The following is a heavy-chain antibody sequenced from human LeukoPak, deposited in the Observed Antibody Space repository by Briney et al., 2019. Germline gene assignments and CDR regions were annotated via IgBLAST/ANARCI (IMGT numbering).Heavy chain of an antibody. CDR2: ISRHGSTK. J-gene: IGHJ2*01. CDR1: GFTFSDYY. V-gene: IGHV3-30*18. D-gene: IGHD6-19*01. Sequence: GGSLRLSCAASGFTFSDYYMSWIRQAPGKGLEWVAVISRHGSTKIYAASVKGRFTISRDNSKNTMYLQMDSLRPEDTAVYFCAKEYSSGWSYWYFDLWGRGTLVTVSS. CDR3: AKEYSSGWSYWYFDL.